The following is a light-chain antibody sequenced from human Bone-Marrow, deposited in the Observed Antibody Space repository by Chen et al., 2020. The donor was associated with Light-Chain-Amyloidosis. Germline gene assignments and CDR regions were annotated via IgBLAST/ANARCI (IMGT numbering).Light chain of an antibody. Sequence: DIQMTQSPSTLSASVGDRVTITCRASQSISSWLAWYQQKPGKAPKLLIYKASSLESGVPSRFSGSGSGTECTLTSSSLQPDDLATYYCQQYNSYPLTFGGGTKVEIK. J-gene: IGKJ4*01. V-gene: IGKV1-5*03. CDR1: QSISSW. CDR3: QQYNSYPLT. CDR2: KAS.